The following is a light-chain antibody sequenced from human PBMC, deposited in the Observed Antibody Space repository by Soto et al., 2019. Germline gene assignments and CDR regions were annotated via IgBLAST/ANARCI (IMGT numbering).Light chain of an antibody. J-gene: IGKJ5*01. V-gene: IGKV3-11*01. CDR1: QSVRSY. Sequence: VLLTQSPATLSLSPGERATLSCRASQSVRSYLAWYQQKPGQAPRLLIYDASNRATGIPARFSGSGSGTDFTLTISSLEPEDFAVYYCQQRSNWPQITFGQGTRLEI. CDR3: QQRSNWPQIT. CDR2: DAS.